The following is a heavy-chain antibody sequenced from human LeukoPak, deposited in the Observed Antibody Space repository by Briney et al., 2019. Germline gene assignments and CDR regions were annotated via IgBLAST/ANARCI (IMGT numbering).Heavy chain of an antibody. CDR2: INQDGSEI. V-gene: IGHV3-7*01. D-gene: IGHD3-22*01. CDR3: ARDQGIMIVGRTTNYSFDL. J-gene: IGHJ2*01. CDR1: GFTFINYW. Sequence: GGSLRLSCAASGFTFINYWLSGVRQAPGKGLEWLANINQDGSEIYYVDSVKGRFTISRDNGKNSLYLQINSLRADDTAVYYCARDQGIMIVGRTTNYSFDLWGRGTLVTVSS.